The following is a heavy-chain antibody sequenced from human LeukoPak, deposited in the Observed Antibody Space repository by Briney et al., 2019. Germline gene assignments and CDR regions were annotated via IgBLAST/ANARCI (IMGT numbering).Heavy chain of an antibody. CDR3: ARQKDSSTWYEIFDY. Sequence: GESLKIPCKGSGYSFMTYWIAWVRQMPGKGLEWMGIIYPGDSDTRYSPSFQGQVTISADKSISTAYLQWSSLKASDTAMYFCARQKDSSTWYEIFDYWGQGTLVTVSS. V-gene: IGHV5-51*01. D-gene: IGHD6-13*01. J-gene: IGHJ4*02. CDR1: GYSFMTYW. CDR2: IYPGDSDT.